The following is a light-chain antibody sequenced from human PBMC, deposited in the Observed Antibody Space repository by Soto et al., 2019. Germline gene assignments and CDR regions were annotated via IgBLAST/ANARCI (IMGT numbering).Light chain of an antibody. CDR3: QHYDNSVWT. CDR1: ETVSSTS. J-gene: IGKJ1*01. Sequence: EIVLTQSPGTLSLSPGERATLSCRASETVSSTSLVWYQQKPGQAPRLLMYGVFNRATGTPARFSGSGSGAEFTLTINRLEPEDFAVYFCQHYDNSVWTFGQGTKVEIK. V-gene: IGKV3-20*01. CDR2: GVF.